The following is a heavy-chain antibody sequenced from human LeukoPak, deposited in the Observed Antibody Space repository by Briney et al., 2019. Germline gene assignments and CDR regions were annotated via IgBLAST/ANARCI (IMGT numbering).Heavy chain of an antibody. D-gene: IGHD3-10*01. J-gene: IGHJ5*02. CDR2: IYYSGST. Sequence: PSETLSLTCAVYGGSFSSYYWSWIRQPPGKGLEWIGYIYYSGSTNYNPSLKSRVTISVDTSKNQFSLKLSSVTAADTAVYYCANANYYGSGSYEQYWFDPWGQGTLVTVSS. V-gene: IGHV4-59*01. CDR3: ANANYYGSGSYEQYWFDP. CDR1: GGSFSSYY.